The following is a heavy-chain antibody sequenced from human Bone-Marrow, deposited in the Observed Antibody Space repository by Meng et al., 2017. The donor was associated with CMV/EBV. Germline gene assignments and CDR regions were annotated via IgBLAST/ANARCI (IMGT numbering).Heavy chain of an antibody. J-gene: IGHJ6*02. D-gene: IGHD5-24*01. CDR3: TTEDGQVPYYYYGMDV. Sequence: GGSLRLSCAASGFTFSSYWMHWVRQAPGKGLEWVGRIKSKTDGGTTDYAAPVKGRFTISRDDSKNTLYLQMNSLKTEDTAVYYCTTEDGQVPYYYYGMDVWGQGTTVTVSS. V-gene: IGHV3-15*01. CDR1: GFTFSSYW. CDR2: IKSKTDGGTT.